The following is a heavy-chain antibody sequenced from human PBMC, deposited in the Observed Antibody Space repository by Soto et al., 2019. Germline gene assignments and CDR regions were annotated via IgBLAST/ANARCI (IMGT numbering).Heavy chain of an antibody. Sequence: PSETLSLTCTVSGGSISSYYWSWIRQPPGKGLEWIGYIYYSGSTNYNPSLKSRVTISVDTSKNQFSLKLNSMTAADTAVYYCARNNYGSGSIYFDYWGQGTLVTVSS. CDR3: ARNNYGSGSIYFDY. CDR2: IYYSGST. D-gene: IGHD3-10*01. CDR1: GGSISSYY. J-gene: IGHJ4*02. V-gene: IGHV4-59*08.